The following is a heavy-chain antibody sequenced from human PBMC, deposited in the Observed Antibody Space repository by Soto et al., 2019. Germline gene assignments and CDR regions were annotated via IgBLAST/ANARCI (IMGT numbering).Heavy chain of an antibody. CDR3: ARGPHGPLAGFDY. V-gene: IGHV3-66*01. CDR1: GFTVSSNY. Sequence: EVQLVESGGGLVQPGGSLRLSCAASGFTVSSNYMSWVRQAPGKGLEWVSVIYSGGSTYYADSVKGRFTISRDNSKNTLYLQMNSLRAEDTAVYYCARGPHGPLAGFDYWGQGTLVTVSS. J-gene: IGHJ4*02. CDR2: IYSGGST.